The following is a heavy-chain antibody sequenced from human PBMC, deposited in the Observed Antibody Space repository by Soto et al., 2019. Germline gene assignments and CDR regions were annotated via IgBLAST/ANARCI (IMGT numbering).Heavy chain of an antibody. V-gene: IGHV1-3*01. CDR3: ARDRVGATTPRYYCYGMDV. D-gene: IGHD1-26*01. Sequence: ASVEVSCKASGYTFTSYAMHWVRQAPGQRLEWMGWINAGNGNTKYSQKFQGRVTITRDTYASTAYMELSSLRSEDTAVYYCARDRVGATTPRYYCYGMDVSGQETTVTVSS. CDR1: GYTFTSYA. CDR2: INAGNGNT. J-gene: IGHJ6*02.